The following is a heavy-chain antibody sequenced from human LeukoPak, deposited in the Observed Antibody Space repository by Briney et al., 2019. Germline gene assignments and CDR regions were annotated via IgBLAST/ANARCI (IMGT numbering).Heavy chain of an antibody. CDR3: TRDQTPYY. CDR2: IRSKAYGGTT. V-gene: IGHV3-49*04. J-gene: IGHJ4*02. Sequence: SGGSLRLSCTASGFTFGDYAMTRVRQAPGKGLEWVGFIRSKAYGGTTEYAASVKGRFTISRDDSKSIAYLQMNSLKTEDTAVYYCTRDQTPYYWGQGTLVTVSS. CDR1: GFTFGDYA.